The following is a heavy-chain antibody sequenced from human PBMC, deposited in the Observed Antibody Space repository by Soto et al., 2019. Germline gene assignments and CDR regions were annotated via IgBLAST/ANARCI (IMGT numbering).Heavy chain of an antibody. CDR2: IYYSGST. J-gene: IGHJ6*02. CDR3: ARDKGGAALKGSGMDV. V-gene: IGHV4-31*03. CDR1: GGSISSRDYY. Sequence: QVQLQESGPGLVKPSQTLSLSCSVSGGSISSRDYYWSWIRHHPEKGLEWIGSIYYSGSTYYNPSPRSRVTMSLDTSMNEFSLKLTSVTAADTAVYYCARDKGGAALKGSGMDVWGQGTTVTVSS. D-gene: IGHD3-10*01.